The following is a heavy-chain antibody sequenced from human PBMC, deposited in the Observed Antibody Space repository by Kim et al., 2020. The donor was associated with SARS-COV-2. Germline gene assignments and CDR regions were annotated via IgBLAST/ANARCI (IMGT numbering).Heavy chain of an antibody. CDR1: GYTLIELS. Sequence: ASVKVSCKVSGYTLIELSMHWVRQAPGKGLEWMGGFDPEDGETIYAQKFRGRVTMTEDTSTDTAYMELSSLRSEDTAVYYCATAPAVAGSSSIGPKFYYYYGMDVWGQGTTVTVSS. CDR2: FDPEDGET. D-gene: IGHD6-19*01. CDR3: ATAPAVAGSSSIGPKFYYYYGMDV. V-gene: IGHV1-24*01. J-gene: IGHJ6*02.